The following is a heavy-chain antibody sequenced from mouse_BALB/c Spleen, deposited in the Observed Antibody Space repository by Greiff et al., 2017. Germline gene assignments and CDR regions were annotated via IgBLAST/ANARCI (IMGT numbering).Heavy chain of an antibody. CDR3: ARGWLLRGYAMDY. Sequence: VKLVESGPGLVQPSQSLSITCTVSGFSLTSYGVHWVRQSPGKGLEWLGVIWSGGSTDYNAAFISRLSISKDNSKSQVFFKMNSLQADDTAIYYCARGWLLRGYAMDYWGQGTSVTVSS. V-gene: IGHV2-4-1*01. CDR1: GFSLTSYG. J-gene: IGHJ4*01. CDR2: IWSGGST. D-gene: IGHD2-3*01.